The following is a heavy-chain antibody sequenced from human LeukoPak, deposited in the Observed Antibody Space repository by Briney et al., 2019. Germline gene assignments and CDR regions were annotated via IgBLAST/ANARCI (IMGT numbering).Heavy chain of an antibody. D-gene: IGHD3/OR15-3a*01. CDR1: GFTVSRNY. J-gene: IGHJ6*02. Sequence: GGSLRLSCAAAGFTVSRNYMSWARLAPGKGLEWVSIVTSAGSTHYATSVKGRFIISRDNSKNTVYLQMNSLRAEDTAVYHCATRGLSGYYYGMDVWGQGTTVTVSS. CDR3: ATRGLSGYYYGMDV. V-gene: IGHV3-66*01. CDR2: VTSAGST.